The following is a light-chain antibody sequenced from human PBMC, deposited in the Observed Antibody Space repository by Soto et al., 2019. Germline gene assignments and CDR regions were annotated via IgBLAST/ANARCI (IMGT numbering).Light chain of an antibody. J-gene: IGLJ3*02. CDR2: EVS. V-gene: IGLV2-8*01. CDR1: SSDVGGYNY. CDR3: CAFAYSRVV. Sequence: QSALTQPPSASGSPGQSVTISCTGTSSDVGGYNYVSWYQQHPGKAPKLMIYEVSKRPSGVPDRFSGSKSGSTASLTISGLQAEDEADYYCCAFAYSRVVFGGGTQLTVL.